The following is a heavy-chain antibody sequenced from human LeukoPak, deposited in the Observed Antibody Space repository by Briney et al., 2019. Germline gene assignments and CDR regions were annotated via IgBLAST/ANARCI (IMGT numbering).Heavy chain of an antibody. CDR1: GFTLSSYG. Sequence: GGSLRLSCAASGFTLSSYGMTWVRQAPGKGLEWVSSISGGGYTTYYADSVKGRFTISRDNAKNSLHLQMNSLRAEDTAVYYCARGNYDSSGLNDYWGQGILVTVSS. CDR2: ISGGGYTT. V-gene: IGHV3-48*03. J-gene: IGHJ4*02. CDR3: ARGNYDSSGLNDY. D-gene: IGHD3-22*01.